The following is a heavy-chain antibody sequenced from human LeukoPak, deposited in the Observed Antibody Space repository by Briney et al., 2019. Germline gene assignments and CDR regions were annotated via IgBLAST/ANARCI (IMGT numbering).Heavy chain of an antibody. CDR2: IYHSGST. CDR3: ATTYSSQFDY. V-gene: IGHV4-38-2*02. Sequence: SETLSLTCTVSGYSISSGYYWGWIRQPPGKGLEWIGSIYHSGSTYYNPSLKSRVTISVDTSKNQFSLKLSSVTAADTAVYYCATTYSSQFDYWGQGTLVTVSS. J-gene: IGHJ4*02. D-gene: IGHD6-13*01. CDR1: GYSISSGYY.